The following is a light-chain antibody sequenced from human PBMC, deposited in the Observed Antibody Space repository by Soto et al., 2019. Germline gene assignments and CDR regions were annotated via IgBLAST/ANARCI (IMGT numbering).Light chain of an antibody. J-gene: IGKJ1*01. CDR2: GAS. CDR3: QQYVTSPA. CDR1: QSVSSNY. Sequence: EIVLTQSPGTLSLSPGERATLSCRASQSVSSNYLAWYQQKPGQAPRLLIYGASRRATGIPDRFSGSGSGTDFTLTISRLEPEDFAVYYCQQYVTSPAFGQGTKVDI. V-gene: IGKV3-20*01.